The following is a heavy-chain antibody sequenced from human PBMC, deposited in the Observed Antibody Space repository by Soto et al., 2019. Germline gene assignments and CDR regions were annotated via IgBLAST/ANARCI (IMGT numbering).Heavy chain of an antibody. J-gene: IGHJ3*02. CDR2: ISYDGSNK. CDR3: ARERTYYYDSSRGAFDI. CDR1: GFTFSGYA. D-gene: IGHD3-22*01. V-gene: IGHV3-30-3*01. Sequence: QVQLVESGGGVVQPGRSLRLSCAASGFTFSGYAMHWVRQAPGKGLEWVAVISYDGSNKYYADSVKGRFTISRDNSKNTLYLQMNSLRAEDTAVYYCARERTYYYDSSRGAFDIWGQGTMVTVSS.